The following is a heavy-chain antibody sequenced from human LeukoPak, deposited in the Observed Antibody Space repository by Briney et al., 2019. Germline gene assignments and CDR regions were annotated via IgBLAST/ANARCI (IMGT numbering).Heavy chain of an antibody. V-gene: IGHV3-21*01. J-gene: IGHJ5*02. Sequence: GGSLRLSCAASGFTFSSYSMNWVRQAPGKGLEWVSSISSSSSYIYYADSVKGRFTISRDNAKNSLYLQMNSLRAEDTAVYYCARAGEGYCSSTSCWNWFDPWGQGTLVTVSS. D-gene: IGHD2-2*01. CDR2: ISSSSSYI. CDR3: ARAGEGYCSSTSCWNWFDP. CDR1: GFTFSSYS.